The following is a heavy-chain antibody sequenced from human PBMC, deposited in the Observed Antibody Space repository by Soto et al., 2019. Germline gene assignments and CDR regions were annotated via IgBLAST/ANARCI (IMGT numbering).Heavy chain of an antibody. V-gene: IGHV4-61*05. Sequence: SETLSLTCTVSGGSVSSSSYYWGWVRQPPGKGLEWIGYVYYSGSTNYNPSLKSRVTISVDTSKNQFSLKLSSVTAADTAVYYCARADGDYDAFDYWGQGTLVTVSS. CDR1: GGSVSSSSYY. CDR3: ARADGDYDAFDY. CDR2: VYYSGST. J-gene: IGHJ4*02. D-gene: IGHD4-17*01.